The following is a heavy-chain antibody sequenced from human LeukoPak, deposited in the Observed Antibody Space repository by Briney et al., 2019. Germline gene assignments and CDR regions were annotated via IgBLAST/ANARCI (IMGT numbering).Heavy chain of an antibody. D-gene: IGHD2-2*01. J-gene: IGHJ4*02. CDR1: GFTFSSYA. Sequence: GGSLRLSCAASGFTFSSYAMSWVRQAPGKGLEWVSAISGSGGSTYYADSVKGRFTITRDNSKNTLYLQMNSLRAEDTAVYYCANGYQLLPSDYWGQGTLVTVSS. V-gene: IGHV3-23*01. CDR2: ISGSGGST. CDR3: ANGYQLLPSDY.